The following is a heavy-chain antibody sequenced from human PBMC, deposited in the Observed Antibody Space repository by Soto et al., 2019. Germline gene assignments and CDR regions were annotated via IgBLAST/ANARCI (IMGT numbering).Heavy chain of an antibody. CDR1: GGSISSGGYY. CDR3: ARDSRGYESHPYWYFDL. V-gene: IGHV4-31*03. J-gene: IGHJ2*01. Sequence: QVQLQESGPGLVKPSQTLSLTCTVSGGSISSGGYYWSWIRQHPGKGLEWIGYIYYSGSTYYNPSLKSRVTISVDTSKNQFSLKLSSVTAADTAVYYCARDSRGYESHPYWYFDLWGRGTLVTVSS. CDR2: IYYSGST. D-gene: IGHD2-2*01.